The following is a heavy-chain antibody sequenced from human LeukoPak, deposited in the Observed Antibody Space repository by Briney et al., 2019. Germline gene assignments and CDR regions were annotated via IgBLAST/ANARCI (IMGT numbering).Heavy chain of an antibody. CDR3: ARDRSGIGNAFDI. V-gene: IGHV3-23*01. J-gene: IGHJ3*02. Sequence: GGSLRLSCAASGITFRSYAMSWVRQARGKGLEWVSAINGDGGSTYYADSVKGRFTISRDNSNNTLFLQMNSLRVEDTAVYYCARDRSGIGNAFDIWGQGTMVTVSS. CDR2: INGDGGST. D-gene: IGHD3-10*01. CDR1: GITFRSYA.